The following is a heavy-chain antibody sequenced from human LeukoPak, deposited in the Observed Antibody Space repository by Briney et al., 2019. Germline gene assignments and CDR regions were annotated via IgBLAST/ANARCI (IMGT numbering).Heavy chain of an antibody. CDR3: AGGYSSGWKIDY. J-gene: IGHJ4*02. CDR2: INSDGSST. CDR1: GFTFSSYW. D-gene: IGHD6-19*01. V-gene: IGHV3-74*01. Sequence: GGSLRLSCAASGFTFSSYWMHWVRQAPGKGLVWVSRINSDGSSTSYADSVKGRFTTSRDNAKNTLYLQMNSLRAEDTAVYYCAGGYSSGWKIDYWGQGTLVTVSS.